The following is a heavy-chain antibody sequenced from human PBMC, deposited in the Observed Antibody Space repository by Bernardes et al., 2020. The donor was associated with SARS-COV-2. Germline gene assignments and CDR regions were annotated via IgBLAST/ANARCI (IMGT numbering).Heavy chain of an antibody. J-gene: IGHJ4*02. CDR3: ARIYSTSSFDFDY. CDR2: INQDGSET. CDR1: GFTFSTFW. V-gene: IGHV3-7*01. D-gene: IGHD6-6*01. Sequence: GSLSLSCAASGFTFSTFWMTWVRQAPGKGLEWVANINQDGSETFYVDSVKGRFTISRDNAKNSLFMEMNTLRAEDTAVYYCARIYSTSSFDFDYWGQGTLVTVSS.